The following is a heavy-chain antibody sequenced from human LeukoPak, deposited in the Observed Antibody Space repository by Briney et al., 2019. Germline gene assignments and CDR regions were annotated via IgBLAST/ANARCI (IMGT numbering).Heavy chain of an antibody. CDR1: GFTFSSYS. CDR2: ISGSSSYI. CDR3: ARNHPLSVYDFDN. Sequence: GGSLRLSCVVSGFTFSSYSVNWVRQAPGQGPEWVSSISGSSSYIYYADSVKGRFTISRDNAKNSLYLQMNSLRAEDTAVYYCARNHPLSVYDFDNWGQGTLVTVSS. V-gene: IGHV3-21*01. D-gene: IGHD2-8*01. J-gene: IGHJ4*02.